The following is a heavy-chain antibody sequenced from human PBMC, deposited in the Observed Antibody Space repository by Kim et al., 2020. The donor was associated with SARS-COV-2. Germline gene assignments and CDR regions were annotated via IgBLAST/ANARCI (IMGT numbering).Heavy chain of an antibody. CDR3: ARGSFQQGFDP. CDR2: IKSDGSDT. D-gene: IGHD6-13*01. CDR1: GFTFSSYW. V-gene: IGHV3-74*01. Sequence: GGSLRLSCEASGFTFSSYWMNWARQGPGKGLVWVSRIKSDGSDTHYADSVKGRFTISRDNAKNTLHLQLNSLGVEDTAIYYCARGSFQQGFDPWGQGTLVTVSS. J-gene: IGHJ5*02.